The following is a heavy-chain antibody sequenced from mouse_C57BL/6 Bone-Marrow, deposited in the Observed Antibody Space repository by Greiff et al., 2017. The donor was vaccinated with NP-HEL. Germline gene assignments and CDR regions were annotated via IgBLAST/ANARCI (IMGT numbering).Heavy chain of an antibody. CDR2: ISNLAYSI. Sequence: VQLKESGGGLVQPGGSLKLSCAASGFTFSDYGMAWVRQAPRKGPEWVAFISNLAYSIYYADTVTGRFTISRENAKNTLYLEMSSLRSEDTAMYYCARITTVVARYYAMDYWGQGTSVTVSS. CDR3: ARITTVVARYYAMDY. CDR1: GFTFSDYG. V-gene: IGHV5-15*01. J-gene: IGHJ4*01. D-gene: IGHD1-1*01.